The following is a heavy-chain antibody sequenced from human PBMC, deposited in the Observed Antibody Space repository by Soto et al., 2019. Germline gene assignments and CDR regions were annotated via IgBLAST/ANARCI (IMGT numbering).Heavy chain of an antibody. V-gene: IGHV4-59*01. CDR3: ARVYSSGWYSSIDY. CDR2: IYYSGST. CDR1: GGSISSYY. J-gene: IGHJ4*02. D-gene: IGHD6-19*01. Sequence: SETLSLTCTVSGGSISSYYWSWIRQPPGKGLEWIGYIYYSGSTNYNPSLKSRVTISVDTSKNQFSLKLSSVTAADTAVYYCARVYSSGWYSSIDYWGQGTLVTVSS.